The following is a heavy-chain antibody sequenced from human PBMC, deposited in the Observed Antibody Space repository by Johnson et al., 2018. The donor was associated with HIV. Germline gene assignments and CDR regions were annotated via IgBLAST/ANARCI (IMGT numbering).Heavy chain of an antibody. V-gene: IGHV3-74*02. CDR2: IYNDGSST. Sequence: QLVESGRDLLQPGGSLRLSCAASAFNFSTNKMYWVRQTPGKGLVCVSHIYNDGSSTTYADSVKGRFTIYRDNSKNPLYLQMNSLRAEDTAVYYCARGTRERWLFDSWVSHSGSMRDAFDIWGQGTMVTVSS. CDR3: ARGTRERWLFDSWVSHSGSMRDAFDI. J-gene: IGHJ3*02. CDR1: AFNFSTNK. D-gene: IGHD2-15*01.